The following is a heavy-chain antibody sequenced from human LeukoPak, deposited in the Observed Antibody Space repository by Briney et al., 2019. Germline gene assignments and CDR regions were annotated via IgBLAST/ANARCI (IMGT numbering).Heavy chain of an antibody. CDR2: ISYDGSNK. CDR1: GFTFSSYG. V-gene: IGHV3-30*18. CDR3: AKDPLWGSYRYPPHYFDY. J-gene: IGHJ4*02. Sequence: GRSLRLSCAASGFTFSSYGVHWVRQAPGKGLEWVAVISYDGSNKYYADSVKGRFAISRDNSKNTLYLQMNSLKAEDTAVYYCAKDPLWGSYRYPPHYFDYWGQGTLVTVSS. D-gene: IGHD3-16*02.